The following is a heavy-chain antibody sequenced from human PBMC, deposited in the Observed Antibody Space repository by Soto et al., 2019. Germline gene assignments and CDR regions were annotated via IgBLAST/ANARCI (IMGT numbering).Heavy chain of an antibody. CDR3: ARGAPRFGTSDRNX. V-gene: IGHV1-8*01. Sequence: ASVKVSCKASGYTFTSYDINWVRQATGQGLEWMGFMNPNSGNTGYAQRFQGRVTMTRNTSISTAYMELSSLRSEDTAVYYCARGAPRFGTSDRNXSGQGPLVTVSX. D-gene: IGHD3-10*01. CDR1: GYTFTSYD. CDR2: MNPNSGNT. J-gene: IGHJ4*02.